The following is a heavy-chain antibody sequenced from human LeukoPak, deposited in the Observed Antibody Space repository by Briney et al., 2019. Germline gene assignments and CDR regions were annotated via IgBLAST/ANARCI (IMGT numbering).Heavy chain of an antibody. Sequence: SETLSLTCGVYGGSFSGYYWSWIRQPPGKGLEWIGEINHSGSSNYSPSLKSRVTISVDTSKNHFSLKLNSVTAADTAVYYCARHQGWLQWEYWGQGTLVTVSS. D-gene: IGHD5-24*01. J-gene: IGHJ4*02. CDR2: INHSGSS. V-gene: IGHV4-34*01. CDR1: GGSFSGYY. CDR3: ARHQGWLQWEY.